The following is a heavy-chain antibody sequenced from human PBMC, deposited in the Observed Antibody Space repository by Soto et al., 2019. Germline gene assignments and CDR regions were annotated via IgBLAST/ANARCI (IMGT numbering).Heavy chain of an antibody. V-gene: IGHV4-31*03. CDR2: IYYSGST. J-gene: IGHJ6*02. D-gene: IGHD3-10*01. CDR1: GGSISSGGYY. Sequence: SETLSLTCTVSGGSISSGGYYWSWIRQHPGKGLEWTGYIYYSGSTYYNPSLKSRVTISVDTSKNQFSLKLSSVTAADTAVYYCARVQRYGSGSYDVWGQGTTVTV. CDR3: ARVQRYGSGSYDV.